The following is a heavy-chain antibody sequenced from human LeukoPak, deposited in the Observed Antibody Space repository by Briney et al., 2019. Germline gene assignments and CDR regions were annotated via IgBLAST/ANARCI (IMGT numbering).Heavy chain of an antibody. D-gene: IGHD5-18*01. Sequence: ASVKVSCKASGYTFTGYYMHWVRQAPGQGLEWMGWINPNSGGTNYAQKFQGRVTMTGDTSISTAYMELSRLRSDDTAVYYCARARPGRGYSYGYRPDYWGQGTLVTVSS. CDR1: GYTFTGYY. J-gene: IGHJ4*02. CDR2: INPNSGGT. V-gene: IGHV1-2*02. CDR3: ARARPGRGYSYGYRPDY.